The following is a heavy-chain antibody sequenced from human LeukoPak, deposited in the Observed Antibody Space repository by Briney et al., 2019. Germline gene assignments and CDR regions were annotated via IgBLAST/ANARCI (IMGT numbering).Heavy chain of an antibody. D-gene: IGHD3-10*01. CDR3: TTGITMVRGVIHLIDY. CDR1: GFTFSNTW. J-gene: IGHJ4*02. V-gene: IGHV3-15*01. Sequence: GGSLRLSCAASGFTFSNTWMSWVRQAPGKGLEWVGRIKSKTDGGTTDYAAPVKGRFTISRDDSKNTLYLQMNSLKTEDTAVYYCTTGITMVRGVIHLIDYWGQGTLVTVSS. CDR2: IKSKTDGGTT.